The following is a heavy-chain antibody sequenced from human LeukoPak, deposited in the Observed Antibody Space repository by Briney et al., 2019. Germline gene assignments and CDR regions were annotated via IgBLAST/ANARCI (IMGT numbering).Heavy chain of an antibody. J-gene: IGHJ4*02. CDR2: ISSSSSYI. Sequence: GGSLRLSCAASGFTFSSYSMNWVRQAPGKGLEWVSSISSSSSYIYYADSVKGRFTISRHNSKNTLYLQMNSLSAEDTAVYYCARVPYGDYYFDYWGQGTLVTVSS. V-gene: IGHV3-21*04. CDR3: ARVPYGDYYFDY. D-gene: IGHD4-17*01. CDR1: GFTFSSYS.